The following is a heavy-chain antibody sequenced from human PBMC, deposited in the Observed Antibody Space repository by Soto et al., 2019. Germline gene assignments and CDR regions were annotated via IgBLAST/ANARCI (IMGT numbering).Heavy chain of an antibody. J-gene: IGHJ4*02. CDR2: ISASGDNT. Sequence: GGSLRLSCAASGFTCNGYGMSWVRQSPGKGLEWVSAISASGDNTYYADSVKGRFTISRDSSNNTLYLQMNSLRADDTALYYCVKLRLELLYLDSWGLGALVTVSS. CDR3: VKLRLELLYLDS. CDR1: GFTCNGYG. D-gene: IGHD1-7*01. V-gene: IGHV3-23*01.